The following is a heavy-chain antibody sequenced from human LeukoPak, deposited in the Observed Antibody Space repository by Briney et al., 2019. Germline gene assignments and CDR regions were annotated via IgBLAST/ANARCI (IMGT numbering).Heavy chain of an antibody. CDR2: INSDGSST. CDR3: AKDPITIFGVVIIEGDY. Sequence: PGGSLRLSCAASGFTFSSYWMHWVRQAPGKGLVWVSRINSDGSSTSYADSVKGRFTISRDNAKNTLYLQMNSLRAEDTAVYYCAKDPITIFGVVIIEGDYWGQGTLVTVSS. CDR1: GFTFSSYW. V-gene: IGHV3-74*01. D-gene: IGHD3-3*01. J-gene: IGHJ4*02.